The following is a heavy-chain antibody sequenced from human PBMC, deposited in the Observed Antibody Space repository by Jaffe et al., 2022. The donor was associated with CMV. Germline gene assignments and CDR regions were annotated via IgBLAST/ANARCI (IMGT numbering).Heavy chain of an antibody. D-gene: IGHD3-9*01. CDR3: ARMVRYDILTGYRRPRYFDY. J-gene: IGHJ4*02. Sequence: QVQLQESGPGLVKPSETLSLTCTVSGGSISSYYWSWIRQPPGKGLEWIGYIYYSGSTNYNPSLKSRVTISVDTSKNQFSLKLSSVTAADTAVYYCARMVRYDILTGYRRPRYFDYWGQGTLVTVSS. CDR1: GGSISSYY. CDR2: IYYSGST. V-gene: IGHV4-59*01.